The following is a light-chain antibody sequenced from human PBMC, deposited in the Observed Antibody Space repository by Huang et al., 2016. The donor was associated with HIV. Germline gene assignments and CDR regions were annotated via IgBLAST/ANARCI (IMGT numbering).Light chain of an antibody. J-gene: IGKJ5*01. CDR2: AAS. V-gene: IGKV1-39*01. CDR1: QTISNY. CDR3: QQSHSNPIT. Sequence: DIQMTQSPSSLSASVGDRVTITCRASQTISNYLNWYQQRPGRAPKLLIYAASTLQTGVPTRFRGSGSGTDFTLTISSLQPEGFAAYYCQQSHSNPITFGQGTRLEIK.